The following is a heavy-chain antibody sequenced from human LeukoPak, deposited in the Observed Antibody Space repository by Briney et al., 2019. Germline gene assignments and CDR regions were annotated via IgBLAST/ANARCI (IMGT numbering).Heavy chain of an antibody. V-gene: IGHV3-13*01. J-gene: IGHJ4*02. CDR3: ARAYGGNFPFYDY. D-gene: IGHD4-23*01. Sequence: GGSLRLSCAASGFTFSSYDMHWVRQATGKGLEWVSAIGTAGDTYYPGSVKGRFTISRENAKNSLYLQMNSLRAGDTAVYYCARAYGGNFPFYDYWGQGTLVTVSS. CDR2: IGTAGDT. CDR1: GFTFSSYD.